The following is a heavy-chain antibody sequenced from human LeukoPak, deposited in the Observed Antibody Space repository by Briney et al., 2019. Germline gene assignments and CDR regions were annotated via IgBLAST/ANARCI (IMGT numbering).Heavy chain of an antibody. CDR2: INSDGSST. D-gene: IGHD2-15*01. Sequence: GGSLRLSCAASGFTFSSYWMHWVRQAPGKGLVWVSLINSDGSSTSYADSVRGRFSISRDNAKNTPYLQMNSLRAEDAAVYYCAKAPLGRCTGVICYYVDYWGQGTLVNVSS. CDR1: GFTFSSYW. V-gene: IGHV3-74*01. CDR3: AKAPLGRCTGVICYYVDY. J-gene: IGHJ4*02.